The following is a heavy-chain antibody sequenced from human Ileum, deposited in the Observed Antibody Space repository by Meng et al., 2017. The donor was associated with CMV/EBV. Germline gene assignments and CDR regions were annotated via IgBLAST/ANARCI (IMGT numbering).Heavy chain of an antibody. J-gene: IGHJ4*02. Sequence: GRLVGSGGGLVQPGGSLGLSCAASGFTFSDNYMDWVRQAPGKGLEFVARIRNKASDYSTEYAASVKGRFTISRDDSKNSLYLQMDSLRTEDTAVYYCTKDKDGAGDWWGQGALVTVSS. D-gene: IGHD3/OR15-3a*01. CDR1: GFTFSDNY. CDR2: IRNKASDYST. CDR3: TKDKDGAGDW. V-gene: IGHV3-72*01.